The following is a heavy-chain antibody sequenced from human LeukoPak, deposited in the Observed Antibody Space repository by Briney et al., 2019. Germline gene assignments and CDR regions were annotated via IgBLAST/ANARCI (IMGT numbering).Heavy chain of an antibody. D-gene: IGHD2-15*01. V-gene: IGHV1-18*01. J-gene: IGHJ3*02. Sequence: ASVTVSHMPSVYTFTHYGITWLRQAPAQGREWMGWISPYNDNANYAQKLQGRVTMTTDTSTSTAYVELRSLRSDDTAVYYCARAGYCSGGSCHTGAFDIWGQGTMVTGSS. CDR1: VYTFTHYG. CDR2: ISPYNDNA. CDR3: ARAGYCSGGSCHTGAFDI.